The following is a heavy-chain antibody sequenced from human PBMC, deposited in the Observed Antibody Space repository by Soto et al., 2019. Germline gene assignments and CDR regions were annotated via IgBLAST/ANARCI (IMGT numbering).Heavy chain of an antibody. CDR1: GFTFSSYA. CDR2: ISGSGGST. D-gene: IGHD2-21*02. CDR3: ALLRGYCGGDCYSHFDC. Sequence: PGGSLRLSCAASGFTFSSYAMSWIRQAPGKGLEWVSAISGSGGSTYYADSVKGRFTISRDNSKNTLYLQMNSLRAEDTAVYYCALLRGYCGGDCYSHFDCWGQGTLVTVSS. J-gene: IGHJ4*02. V-gene: IGHV3-23*01.